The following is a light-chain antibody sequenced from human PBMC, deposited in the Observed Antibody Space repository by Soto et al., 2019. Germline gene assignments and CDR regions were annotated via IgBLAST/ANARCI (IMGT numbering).Light chain of an antibody. Sequence: EIVLTQSPGTLSLSPGERATLSCRASQSVSSIYLAWYQQKPGQAPRLLIYGASGRATGIPDRFSGSGSGTDFTLTISRLEPEYFAVYYCQQYGSSPLFTFGPGTKVDIK. J-gene: IGKJ3*01. CDR3: QQYGSSPLFT. CDR2: GAS. CDR1: QSVSSIY. V-gene: IGKV3-20*01.